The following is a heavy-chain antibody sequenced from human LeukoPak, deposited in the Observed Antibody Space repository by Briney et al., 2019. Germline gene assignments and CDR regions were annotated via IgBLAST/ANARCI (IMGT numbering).Heavy chain of an antibody. CDR1: GFTFSSYE. CDR2: ISSNGSII. J-gene: IGHJ4*02. CDR3: TRDRYYYDSSGHPYYFDY. D-gene: IGHD3-22*01. V-gene: IGHV3-48*03. Sequence: GGSLRLSCAASGFTFSSYEMNWVRQAPGKGLEWVSYISSNGSIIYYADSVKGRFIISRDNAKNSLYLQMNSLRAEDTAVYYCTRDRYYYDSSGHPYYFDYWGQETLVTVSS.